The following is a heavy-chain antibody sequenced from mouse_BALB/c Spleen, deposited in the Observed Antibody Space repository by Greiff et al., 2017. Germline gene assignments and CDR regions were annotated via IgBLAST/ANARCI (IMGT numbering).Heavy chain of an antibody. CDR3: ARGERPPYAMDY. Sequence: EVKVVESGGGLVQPGGSLKLSCAASGFTFSSYGMSWVRQTPDKRLELVATINSNGGSTYYPDSVKGRFTISRDNAKNTLYLQMSSLKSEDTAMYYCARGERPPYAMDYWGQGTSVTVSS. V-gene: IGHV5-6-3*01. CDR1: GFTFSSYG. J-gene: IGHJ4*01. D-gene: IGHD1-2*01. CDR2: INSNGGST.